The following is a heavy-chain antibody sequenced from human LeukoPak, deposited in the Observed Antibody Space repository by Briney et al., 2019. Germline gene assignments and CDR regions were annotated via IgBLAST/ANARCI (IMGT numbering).Heavy chain of an antibody. Sequence: ASVKVSCKASGYTFTSYYMHWVRQATGQGLEWMGIINPSGGSTSYAQKFQGRVTMTRDTSTSTVYMELSSLRSEDTAVYYCARVSSNTNRHVSWINWCDPWGQGTLVTVSS. CDR1: GYTFTSYY. D-gene: IGHD6-13*01. V-gene: IGHV1-46*01. CDR2: INPSGGST. J-gene: IGHJ5*02. CDR3: ARVSSNTNRHVSWINWCDP.